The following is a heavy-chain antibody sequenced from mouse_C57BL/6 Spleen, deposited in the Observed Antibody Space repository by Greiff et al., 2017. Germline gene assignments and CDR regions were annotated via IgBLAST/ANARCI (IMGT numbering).Heavy chain of an antibody. CDR1: GYTFTSYW. CDR2: IYPSDSET. Sequence: QVQLQQPGAELVRPGSSVKLSCKASGYTFTSYWMDWVKQRPGQGLEWIGNIYPSDSETHYNQKFKDKATLTVDKSSSTAYMQLSSLTSEDSAVYYCARRGAGMDYFDYWGQGTTLTGSS. J-gene: IGHJ2*01. V-gene: IGHV1-61*01. CDR3: ARRGAGMDYFDY. D-gene: IGHD3-3*01.